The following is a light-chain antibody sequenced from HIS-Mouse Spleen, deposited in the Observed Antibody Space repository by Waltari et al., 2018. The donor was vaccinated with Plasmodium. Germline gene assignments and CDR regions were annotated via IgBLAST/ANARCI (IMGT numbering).Light chain of an antibody. CDR3: QQSYSTWT. V-gene: IGKV1-39*01. J-gene: IGKJ1*01. CDR1: QSSTNY. CDR2: AAS. Sequence: DFQLTQSPSSLSASEGDRVTITCQASQSSTNYLNWYQQKPGKAPKFLIYAASTLKSGVPSRFSGSGSGTDFTLTISSLQPEDFSTYYCQQSYSTWTFGQGTKVEIK.